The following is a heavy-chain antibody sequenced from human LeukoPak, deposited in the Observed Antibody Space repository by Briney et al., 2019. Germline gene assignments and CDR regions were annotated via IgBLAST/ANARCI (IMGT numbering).Heavy chain of an antibody. CDR2: IYTSGST. D-gene: IGHD3-9*01. V-gene: IGHV4-4*08. J-gene: IGHJ6*03. Sequence: ASETLSLTCTVSGGSISSYYWSWIRQPPGKGLEWIGRIYTSGSTNYNPSLKSRVTISVDTSKNQFSLKLSSVTAADTAVYYCARDQTHFDWLYYYYYMDVWGKGTTVTVSS. CDR3: ARDQTHFDWLYYYYYMDV. CDR1: GGSISSYY.